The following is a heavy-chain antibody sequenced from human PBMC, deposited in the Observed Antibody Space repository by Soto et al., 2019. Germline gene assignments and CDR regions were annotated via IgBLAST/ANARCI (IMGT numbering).Heavy chain of an antibody. D-gene: IGHD3-3*01. CDR3: AAETLTIFGVVSYYGMDV. V-gene: IGHV1-58*01. J-gene: IGHJ6*04. CDR2: IVVGSGNT. Sequence: SVKVSCKASGFTFTSSAVQWVRQARGQRLEWIGWIVVGSGNTNYAQKFQERVTITRDMSTSTAYMELSSLRSEDTAVYYCAAETLTIFGVVSYYGMDVWGKGTTVTVSS. CDR1: GFTFTSSA.